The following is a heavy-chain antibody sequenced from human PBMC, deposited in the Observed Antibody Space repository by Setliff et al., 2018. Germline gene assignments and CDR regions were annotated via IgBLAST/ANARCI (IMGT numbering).Heavy chain of an antibody. CDR3: AEGGSSKDHY. V-gene: IGHV4-34*01. CDR1: GGSFSTYY. CDR2: INHSGST. J-gene: IGHJ4*02. Sequence: SLTCAVYGGSFSTYYWIWIRQPPGKGLEWIGEINHSGSTNYNPSLKSRVTISVDTSKNQFSLKLSPVTAADTAVYYCAEGGSSKDHYWGQGTPVTVSS. D-gene: IGHD3-10*01.